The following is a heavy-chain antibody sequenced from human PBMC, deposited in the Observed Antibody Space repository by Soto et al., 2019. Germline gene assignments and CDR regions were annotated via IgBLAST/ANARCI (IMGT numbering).Heavy chain of an antibody. V-gene: IGHV4-34*01. J-gene: IGHJ5*01. Sequence: PSETLSLTCAVYGGSLSGYSWSWIRQPPGKGLEWIAKINHRGTTTYNPSIKSRVTISVNMSKNQFSLKLSSVTAADTAVYYCARDYHDRSTYPFDSWGQGTLVTVSS. CDR1: GGSLSGYS. CDR2: INHRGTT. D-gene: IGHD3-22*01. CDR3: ARDYHDRSTYPFDS.